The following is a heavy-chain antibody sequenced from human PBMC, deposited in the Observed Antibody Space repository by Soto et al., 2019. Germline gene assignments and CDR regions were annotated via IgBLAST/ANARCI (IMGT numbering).Heavy chain of an antibody. CDR2: IYTSGST. V-gene: IGHV4-4*07. Sequence: AETLSLTCTVSGGSISSYYWSFIRHPAGSGLECIGRIYTSGSTNYNPSLKSRVTMSVDTSKNQFSLKLSSVTAADTAVYYCARDEVNYYDSSLNWFDPWGQGTLVTVSS. J-gene: IGHJ5*02. CDR1: GGSISSYY. D-gene: IGHD3-22*01. CDR3: ARDEVNYYDSSLNWFDP.